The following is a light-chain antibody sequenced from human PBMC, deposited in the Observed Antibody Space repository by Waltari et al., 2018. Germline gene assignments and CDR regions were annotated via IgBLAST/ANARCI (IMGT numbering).Light chain of an antibody. CDR1: QSVSRT. CDR2: DAS. J-gene: IGKJ1*01. CDR3: QKYGTLPAT. V-gene: IGKV3-20*01. Sequence: SCRASQSVSRTLAWYQQKPGQAPRLLIYDASSRATGIPDRFSGSGSGTDFSLTISRLEPEDFVVYYCQKYGTLPATFGQGTKVEIK.